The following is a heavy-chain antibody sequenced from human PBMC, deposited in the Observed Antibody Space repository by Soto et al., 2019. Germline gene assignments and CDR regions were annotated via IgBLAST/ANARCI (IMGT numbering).Heavy chain of an antibody. J-gene: IGHJ6*02. D-gene: IGHD1-1*01. CDR2: IIPIFDTA. V-gene: IGHV1-69*13. CDR3: ARNGTLTGYSYGMDV. CDR1: GGTFSDST. Sequence: SVKVSCKASGGTFSDSTINWVRQAPGQRLEWMGGIIPIFDTANYAEKFQGRVTITADESTSTSFMEVSSLRSEDTAVYYCARNGTLTGYSYGMDVWGQGTLVTVSS.